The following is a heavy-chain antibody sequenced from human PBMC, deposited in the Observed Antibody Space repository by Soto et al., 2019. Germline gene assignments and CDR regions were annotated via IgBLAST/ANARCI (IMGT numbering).Heavy chain of an antibody. D-gene: IGHD6-25*01. V-gene: IGHV3-9*01. CDR3: AKDIRAATGAFDI. Sequence: GGSLRLSCAASGFSFDDYAMHWVRQAPGRGLEWVSGISWNSGYVGYADSVKGRFTISRDNAKNSLYLQMNSLRAEDTALYYCAKDIRAATGAFDIWGQGTIVTVSS. CDR1: GFSFDDYA. CDR2: ISWNSGYV. J-gene: IGHJ3*02.